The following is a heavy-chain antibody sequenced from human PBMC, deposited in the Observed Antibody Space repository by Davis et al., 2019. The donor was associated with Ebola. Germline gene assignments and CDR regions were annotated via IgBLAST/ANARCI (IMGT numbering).Heavy chain of an antibody. D-gene: IGHD2-8*02. Sequence: GESLKISCAASGFTFSDYYMNWVRQAPGKGLEWVSYISSSSSTIYYADSVKGRFAISRDNAKNSLYLQMNSLRAEDTAVYYCAPYCTGGVCNYGMDVWGQGTTVTVSS. CDR2: ISSSSSTI. CDR3: APYCTGGVCNYGMDV. J-gene: IGHJ6*02. CDR1: GFTFSDYY. V-gene: IGHV3-11*04.